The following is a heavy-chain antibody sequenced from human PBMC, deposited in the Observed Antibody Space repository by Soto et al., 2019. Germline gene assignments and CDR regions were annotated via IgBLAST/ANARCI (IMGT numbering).Heavy chain of an antibody. CDR3: ARFGGGMDA. CDR2: IYHSGST. Sequence: QVQLQESGPGLVKPSGTLSLTCAVSGGSISGINWWSWVRQPPGKGLEWIGEIYHSGSTNNNPSPRRQATTSADPSKNWCSLKLRSVTAADTAVYYCARFGGGMDAWGQGPPVPVSS. V-gene: IGHV4-4*02. CDR1: GGSISGINW. D-gene: IGHD3-10*01. J-gene: IGHJ6*02.